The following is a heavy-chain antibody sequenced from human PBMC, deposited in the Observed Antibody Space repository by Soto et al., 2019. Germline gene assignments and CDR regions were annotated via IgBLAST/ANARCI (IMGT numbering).Heavy chain of an antibody. CDR1: GDSVFDGRW. CDR2: THHNEGT. V-gene: IGHV4-4*02. D-gene: IGHD1-26*01. J-gene: IGHJ4*02. CDR3: AGEGGYSLEY. Sequence: QVQLQASGPGLVKPSGTLSLTCAVSGDSVFDGRWWSWVRLPPGKGLEWIGETHHNEGTNYNPSLKSRLTISGDKSNYHSFLNLTSVTAADRAVYYCAGEGGYSLEYWGQGILVTGSS.